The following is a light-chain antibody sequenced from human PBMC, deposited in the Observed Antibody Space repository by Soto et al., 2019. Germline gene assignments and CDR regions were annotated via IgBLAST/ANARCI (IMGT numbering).Light chain of an antibody. J-gene: IGKJ3*01. CDR3: QKCDYLPI. CDR1: HDITSY. V-gene: IGKV1-33*01. Sequence: DIQMTQSPSPLSASVGDRVTITCQASHDITSYLNWYQHNPGKAPKLLIYDASILEAGVPSRFSGRGSGTDFTFTISSLQPEDVATYYCQKCDYLPIFGPGTTVDFK. CDR2: DAS.